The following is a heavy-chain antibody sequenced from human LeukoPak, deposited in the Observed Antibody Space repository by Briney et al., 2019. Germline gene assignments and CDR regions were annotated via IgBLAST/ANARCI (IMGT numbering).Heavy chain of an antibody. V-gene: IGHV4-38-2*01. CDR1: NYSISSGYY. CDR3: ARIRMITFGRVIVRTYYFDY. Sequence: PSETLPLTCAVSNYSISSGYYWGWIRQPPGKGLEWIGSIYHRGNTYHNPSLKSRVTISVDTSKNQFSLKLSSVTAADTAVYYCARIRMITFGRVIVRTYYFDYWGQGTLVIVSS. D-gene: IGHD3-16*02. CDR2: IYHRGNT. J-gene: IGHJ4*02.